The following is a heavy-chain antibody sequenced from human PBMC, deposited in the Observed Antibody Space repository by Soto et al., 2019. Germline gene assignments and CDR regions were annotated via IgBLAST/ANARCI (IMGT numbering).Heavy chain of an antibody. CDR1: GFTFSSYS. V-gene: IGHV3-48*01. J-gene: IGHJ6*02. CDR3: TTDPNPQYCSGGSCYPSYYYGMDV. Sequence: GGSLRLSCAASGFTFSSYSMNWVRQAPGKGLEWVSYISSSSSTIYYADSVKGRFTISRDNAKNSLYLQMNSLKTEDTAVYYCTTDPNPQYCSGGSCYPSYYYGMDVWGQGTTVTVSS. D-gene: IGHD2-15*01. CDR2: ISSSSSTI.